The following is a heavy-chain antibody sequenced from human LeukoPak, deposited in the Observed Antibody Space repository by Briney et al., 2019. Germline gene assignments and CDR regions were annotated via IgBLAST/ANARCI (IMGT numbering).Heavy chain of an antibody. D-gene: IGHD3-10*01. J-gene: IGHJ4*02. CDR1: GYTFTSYY. CDR3: ARGPLWFGELLYFDY. V-gene: IGHV1-8*01. CDR2: MNPNSGNT. Sequence: GASVKVSCKASGYTFTSYYSNWERQATGQGLEWMGWMNPNSGNTGYAQKFEGRVTMTRNTSISTAYMELSSLRSEDTAVYYCARGPLWFGELLYFDYWGQGTLVTVSS.